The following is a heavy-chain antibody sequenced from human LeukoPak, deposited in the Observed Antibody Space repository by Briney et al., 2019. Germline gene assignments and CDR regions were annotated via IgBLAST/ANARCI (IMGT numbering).Heavy chain of an antibody. V-gene: IGHV3-30*18. CDR3: AKDMGGGGDDDALFDY. Sequence: GGSLRLSCAASGFTFSSYGMHWVRQAPGKGLEWVAAISYDGSNRYYADSVKGRFTISRDNSKNTLYLQMNSLRTEDTAVYYCAKDMGGGGDDDALFDYWGQGTLVTVSS. D-gene: IGHD4-17*01. CDR1: GFTFSSYG. J-gene: IGHJ4*02. CDR2: ISYDGSNR.